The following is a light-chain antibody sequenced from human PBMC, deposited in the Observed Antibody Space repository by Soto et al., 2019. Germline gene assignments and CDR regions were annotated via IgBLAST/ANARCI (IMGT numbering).Light chain of an antibody. V-gene: IGKV3-15*01. Sequence: EIVMTQSPATLSVSPGESATISCRASHRVSSYLAWYQQKPGQAPRLLIYATSTRATGIPASFSGSGSGTEFTLTISSLQSEDFAVYYCQQYNNWPLTVGGGTKVDIK. CDR3: QQYNNWPLT. CDR2: ATS. J-gene: IGKJ4*01. CDR1: HRVSSY.